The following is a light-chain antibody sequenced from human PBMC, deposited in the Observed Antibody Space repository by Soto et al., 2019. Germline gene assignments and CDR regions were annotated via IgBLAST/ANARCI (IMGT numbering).Light chain of an antibody. V-gene: IGLV2-14*01. Sequence: QSVLTQPASVSGSPRQSITISCTGASSDVGSYTYVSWYQQHPGKAPKLMIYEVNNRPSGVSNRFSGSKSGSTASLTISGLQAENEADYYCSSYTSSSTLYVFGTGTKV. CDR3: SSYTSSSTLYV. J-gene: IGLJ1*01. CDR2: EVN. CDR1: SSDVGSYTY.